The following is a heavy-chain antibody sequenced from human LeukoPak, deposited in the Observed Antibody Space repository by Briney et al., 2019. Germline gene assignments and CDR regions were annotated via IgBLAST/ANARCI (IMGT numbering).Heavy chain of an antibody. Sequence: SQTLSLTCTVSGGSISSGDYYWSWIRQPPGKGLEWIGYIYYSGSTYYNPSLKSRVTISVDTSKNQFSLKLSSVTAADTAVYYCARLYGSGSYYFDYWGQGTLVTVSS. J-gene: IGHJ4*02. D-gene: IGHD3-10*01. V-gene: IGHV4-30-4*01. CDR3: ARLYGSGSYYFDY. CDR2: IYYSGST. CDR1: GGSISSGDYY.